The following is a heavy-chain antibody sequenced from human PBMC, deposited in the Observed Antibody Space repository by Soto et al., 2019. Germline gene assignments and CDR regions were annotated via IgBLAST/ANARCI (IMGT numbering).Heavy chain of an antibody. D-gene: IGHD1-26*01. V-gene: IGHV3-30*18. CDR2: ISFDGNNK. J-gene: IGHJ4*02. CDR3: AKGGGKYTTDYFDC. Sequence: QAQLVESGGGVVQPGRSLRLSCAASGFTFSLYGMHWVRQAPGKGLEWVAVISFDGNNKYYADSVKGRFTISRDNSKNTLDLQMNSLRAEDTAVYYCAKGGGKYTTDYFDCWGQGTLFTVSS. CDR1: GFTFSLYG.